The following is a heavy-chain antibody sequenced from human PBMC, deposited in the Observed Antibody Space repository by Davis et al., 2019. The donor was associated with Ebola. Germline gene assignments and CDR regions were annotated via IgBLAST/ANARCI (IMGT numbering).Heavy chain of an antibody. CDR2: INHSGST. D-gene: IGHD6-13*01. CDR3: ARGSSWSIYGMDV. CDR1: GGSISSYY. V-gene: IGHV4-34*01. Sequence: MPGGSLRLSCTVSGGSISSYYWSWIRQPPGKGLEWIGEINHSGSTNYNPSLKSRVTISVDTSKNQFSLKLSSVTAADTAVYYCARGSSWSIYGMDVWGQGTTVTVSS. J-gene: IGHJ6*02.